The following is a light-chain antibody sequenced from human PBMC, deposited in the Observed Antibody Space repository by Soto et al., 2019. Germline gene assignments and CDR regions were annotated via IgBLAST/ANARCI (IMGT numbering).Light chain of an antibody. CDR3: QQYGSSPCT. Sequence: ETVLTQSPGTLYLSPGERATLSCRASQTIRSNYLDWYRQTPGQAPRLLIYGASNRATGIADRFSGSGSGTDFTLIISRLEPEDFALYYCQQYGSSPCTFGQGTKVE. V-gene: IGKV3-20*01. CDR1: QTIRSNY. CDR2: GAS. J-gene: IGKJ1*01.